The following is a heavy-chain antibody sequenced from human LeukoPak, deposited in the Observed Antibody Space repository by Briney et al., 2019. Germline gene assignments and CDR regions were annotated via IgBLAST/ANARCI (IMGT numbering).Heavy chain of an antibody. CDR2: IRYDGGNK. D-gene: IGHD2-21*01. CDR3: ARVSGDYFVS. J-gene: IGHJ4*02. CDR1: GFTFSSYG. Sequence: PGGSLRLSCAASGFTFSSYGMHWVRQAPGKGLEWVAFIRYDGGNKYYADSVKGRFTISRDNAKNSLYLQMNSLRAEDTAVYYCARVSGDYFVSWGQGTLVTVSS. V-gene: IGHV3-30*02.